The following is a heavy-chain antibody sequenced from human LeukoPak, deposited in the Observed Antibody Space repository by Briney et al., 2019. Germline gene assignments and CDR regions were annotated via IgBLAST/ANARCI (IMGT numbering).Heavy chain of an antibody. D-gene: IGHD2-2*01. V-gene: IGHV3-23*01. CDR2: ISGSGGST. Sequence: GGSLRLSCAASGFNFSSYAMSWVRQAPGKGLEWVSAISGSGGSTYYADSVKGRFTISRDNSKNTLYLQMNSLRAEDTAVYYCAKDLGYCSSTSCYPRYFDLWGRGTLVTVSS. J-gene: IGHJ2*01. CDR3: AKDLGYCSSTSCYPRYFDL. CDR1: GFNFSSYA.